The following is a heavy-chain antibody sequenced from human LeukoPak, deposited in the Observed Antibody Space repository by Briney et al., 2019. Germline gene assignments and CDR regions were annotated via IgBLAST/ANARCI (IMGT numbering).Heavy chain of an antibody. D-gene: IGHD6-13*01. J-gene: IGHJ4*02. CDR2: IGSTGGDT. Sequence: GGSLRLSCSASGFTFSTSPMHWVRPAPGKGLEYVSAIGSTGGDTYYAGSVKGRFAISRDNSKNTVYLQMSSLRPEDTAIYYCKSSPTARIDSWGQGTLVTVSS. CDR1: GFTFSTSP. V-gene: IGHV3-64D*09. CDR3: KSSPTARIDS.